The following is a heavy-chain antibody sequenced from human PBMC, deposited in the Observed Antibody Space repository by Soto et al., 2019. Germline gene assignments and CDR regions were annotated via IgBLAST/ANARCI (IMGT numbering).Heavy chain of an antibody. CDR1: GDTFTNYD. Sequence: ASVKVSCKASGDTFTNYDIKWVRQATGQGLEWMGWMNPNSGNTGCAQKFQGRVTMTRNTSISTAYMELSSLRSEDTAVYYCARGRNGMDVRGQGITVTVSS. CDR2: MNPNSGNT. V-gene: IGHV1-8*01. CDR3: ARGRNGMDV. J-gene: IGHJ6*02.